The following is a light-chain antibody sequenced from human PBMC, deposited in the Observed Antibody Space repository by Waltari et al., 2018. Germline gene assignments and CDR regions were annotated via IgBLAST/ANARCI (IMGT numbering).Light chain of an antibody. CDR3: QHYKNFPLT. V-gene: IGKV2-28*01. CDR2: FGS. Sequence: DIVMTQSPLSLPVTPGEPASISCRSSQSLLHRNGSNFLDWYLQKPGQSPPLLIYFGSTRASGVPDRFSGSGSGTDFTLTITSMQPDDFATYYCQHYKNFPLTFGGGTNVEV. J-gene: IGKJ4*01. CDR1: QSLLHRNGSNF.